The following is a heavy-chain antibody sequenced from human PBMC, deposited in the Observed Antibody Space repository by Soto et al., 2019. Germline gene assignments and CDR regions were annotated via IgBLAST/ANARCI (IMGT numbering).Heavy chain of an antibody. V-gene: IGHV1-69*01. CDR2: IIPIFGPG. J-gene: IGHJ4*02. D-gene: IGHD3-16*02. Sequence: QGRLVQSGAPVKKPGSSVKVSCKASGGTFSNDAISWVRQAPGQGLEWMGGIIPIFGPGYYAQKFQRRITIIADESTSTVSMEVRSLSSGDSAVYYCAGGAGFYRYYFEHWGLGTLVTVSS. CDR1: GGTFSNDA. CDR3: AGGAGFYRYYFEH.